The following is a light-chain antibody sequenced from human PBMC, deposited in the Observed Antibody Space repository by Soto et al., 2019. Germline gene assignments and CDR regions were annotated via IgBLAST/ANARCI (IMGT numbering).Light chain of an antibody. J-gene: IGLJ1*01. CDR1: SSDVGAYNY. CDR3: SSYTSSYTYV. V-gene: IGLV2-14*03. CDR2: DVT. Sequence: QSALTQPASVSGSPGQSIAISCTGTSSDVGAYNYVYWYQHHPGKAPILMIYDVTNRPSGVSNRFSGSKSGNTASLTISGLQAADEADYYCSSYTSSYTYVFGTGTKLTVL.